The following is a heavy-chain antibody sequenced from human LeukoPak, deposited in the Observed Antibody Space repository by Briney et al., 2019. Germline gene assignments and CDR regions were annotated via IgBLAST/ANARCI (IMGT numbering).Heavy chain of an antibody. CDR2: INPHSGDT. CDR1: GYSFTGYY. CDR3: ARGTMNLDY. V-gene: IGHV1-2*02. J-gene: IGHJ4*02. Sequence: GASVKVSCKTSGYSFTGYYMHWVRQAPGQGLEWMGWINPHSGDTVYAQNFQGRLTMTRDTSITTAYMELTRLRPDDTAAYYCARGTMNLDYWGQGSLVTVSS. D-gene: IGHD3-22*01.